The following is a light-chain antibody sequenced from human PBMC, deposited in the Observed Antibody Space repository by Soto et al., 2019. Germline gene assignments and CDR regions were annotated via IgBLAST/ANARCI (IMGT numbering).Light chain of an antibody. Sequence: EVVLTQSPATLSLSPGESATLSCRASQSVGSYLAWYRQKPGQAPRLLIYDASNRAAGIPARFSGSGSGTDFTLTISSLEPEDFAVYYCQQHSNWPLTFGGGTKVDIK. CDR3: QQHSNWPLT. V-gene: IGKV3-11*01. J-gene: IGKJ4*01. CDR1: QSVGSY. CDR2: DAS.